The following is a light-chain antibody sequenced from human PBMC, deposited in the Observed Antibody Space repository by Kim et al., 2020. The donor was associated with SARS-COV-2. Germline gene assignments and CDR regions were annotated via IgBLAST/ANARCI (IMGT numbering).Light chain of an antibody. CDR3: LQYNNWPLT. CDR1: QRGSGN. V-gene: IGKV3-15*01. CDR2: GAS. Sequence: VSPGESATLPARASQRGSGNLAWYQQKPGQAPRLLLYGASSRATGIPVRFSGGGSGTEFTLTFSSLQSEVFAVYYCLQYNNWPLTFGGGTKVDIK. J-gene: IGKJ4*01.